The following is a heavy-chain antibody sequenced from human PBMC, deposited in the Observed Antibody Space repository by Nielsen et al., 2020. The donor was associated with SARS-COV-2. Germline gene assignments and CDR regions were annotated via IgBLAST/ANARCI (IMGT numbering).Heavy chain of an antibody. D-gene: IGHD2-8*01. CDR3: ARDGVEDIVLMVYAIRGNWFDP. V-gene: IGHV1-69*05. Sequence: SVKVSCKASGGTFSSYAISWVRQAPGQGLEWMGGIIPIFGTANYAQKLQGRVTMTTDTSTSTAYMELRSLRSDDTAVYYCARDGVEDIVLMVYAIRGNWFDPWGQGTLVTVSS. CDR1: GGTFSSYA. CDR2: IIPIFGTA. J-gene: IGHJ5*02.